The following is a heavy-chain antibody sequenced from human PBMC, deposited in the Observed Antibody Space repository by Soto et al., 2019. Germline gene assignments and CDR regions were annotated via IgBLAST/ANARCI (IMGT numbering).Heavy chain of an antibody. CDR1: GFTFSSYA. V-gene: IGHV3-23*01. D-gene: IGHD4-17*01. Sequence: EVQLLESGGGLVQPGGSLRLSCAASGFTFSSYAMSWVRQAPGKGLEWVSGISGSGGSTYYADSVKGRFTISRDNSKNTLYVQMNSLRAEDTAVYYCATHAGGDYGDFSWYFDLWGRGTLVTVSS. J-gene: IGHJ2*01. CDR3: ATHAGGDYGDFSWYFDL. CDR2: ISGSGGST.